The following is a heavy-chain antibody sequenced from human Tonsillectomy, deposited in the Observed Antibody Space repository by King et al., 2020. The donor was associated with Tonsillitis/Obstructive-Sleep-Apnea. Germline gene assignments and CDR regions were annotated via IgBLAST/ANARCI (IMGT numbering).Heavy chain of an antibody. CDR1: GYRFTSHW. Sequence: QLVQSGAEVKKPGESLKISCKGSGYRFTSHWIGWVRQMPGKGLEWMGIIYPSDSDTRYSPSFQGQVTISADKSISTAYLQWSSLKASDTAIYYCSRSAPGTGNTPFEYWGQGTLVTVSS. CDR3: SRSAPGTGNTPFEY. D-gene: IGHD1-7*01. CDR2: IYPSDSDT. V-gene: IGHV5-51*01. J-gene: IGHJ4*02.